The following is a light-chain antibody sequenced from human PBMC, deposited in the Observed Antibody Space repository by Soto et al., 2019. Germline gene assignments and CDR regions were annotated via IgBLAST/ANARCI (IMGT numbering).Light chain of an antibody. CDR1: QSVSGSY. CDR3: QQYGSSPYT. V-gene: IGKV3-20*01. J-gene: IGKJ2*01. Sequence: EIVLTQSPGTLSLSPGERATLSCRASQSVSGSYSAWYQQKPGQAPRLLIYHASNRATGIPDRFSGSGSGTDFTLTISRLEPEDFAVYYCQQYGSSPYTFGQGTKLDIK. CDR2: HAS.